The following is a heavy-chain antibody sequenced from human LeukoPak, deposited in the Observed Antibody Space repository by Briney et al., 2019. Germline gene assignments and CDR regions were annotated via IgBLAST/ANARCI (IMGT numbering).Heavy chain of an antibody. CDR1: GFTFSDYY. CDR3: AQIGHCSSTSCYRTFDY. CDR2: ISSSSSYT. D-gene: IGHD2-2*01. J-gene: IGHJ4*02. V-gene: IGHV3-11*06. Sequence: GGSLRLSCAASGFTFSDYYMSWIRQAPGEGLEWVSYISSSSSYTNYADSVKGRFTISRDNAKNSLYLQMNSLRAEDTAMYHCAQIGHCSSTSCYRTFDYWGQGTLVTVSS.